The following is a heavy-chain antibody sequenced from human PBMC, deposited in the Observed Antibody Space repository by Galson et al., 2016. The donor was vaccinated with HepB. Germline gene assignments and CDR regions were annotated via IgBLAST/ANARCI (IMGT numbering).Heavy chain of an antibody. V-gene: IGHV4-31*03. CDR2: IYYSGNT. D-gene: IGHD3-22*01. Sequence: TLSLTCTVSAGSISSGGYYWSWIRQHPGKGLEWIGYIYYSGNTYYNPSLKSRASISLDTSTNQFSLKLSSVTVADTAVYYCARDRRYYDRHDAFDLWGQGTMVTVSS. CDR3: ARDRRYYDRHDAFDL. J-gene: IGHJ3*01. CDR1: AGSISSGGYY.